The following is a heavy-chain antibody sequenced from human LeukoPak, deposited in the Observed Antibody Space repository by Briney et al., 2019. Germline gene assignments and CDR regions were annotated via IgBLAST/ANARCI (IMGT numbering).Heavy chain of an antibody. D-gene: IGHD3-3*01. Sequence: GGSLRLSCAASGFTFSSYAMHWVRQAPGKGLEWVAVISYDGSNKYYADSVKGRFTISRDNSKNTLYLQMNSLRAEDTAVYYCASLSDFWSGYYILRRVTDAFDIWGQGTMVTVSS. V-gene: IGHV3-30*04. CDR1: GFTFSSYA. J-gene: IGHJ3*02. CDR3: ASLSDFWSGYYILRRVTDAFDI. CDR2: ISYDGSNK.